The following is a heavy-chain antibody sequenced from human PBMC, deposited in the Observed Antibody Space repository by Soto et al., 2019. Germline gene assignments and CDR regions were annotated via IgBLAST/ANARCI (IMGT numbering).Heavy chain of an antibody. CDR3: ARVNWGLRDHYYYYGMDV. V-gene: IGHV4-59*01. CDR1: GGSISSYY. CDR2: IYYSGST. Sequence: SETLSLTCTVSGGSISSYYWSWIRQPPGKGLEWIGYIYYSGSTNYNPSLKSRVTISVDTSKNQFSLKLSSVTAADTAVYYCARVNWGLRDHYYYYGMDVWGQGTTVTVSS. J-gene: IGHJ6*02. D-gene: IGHD7-27*01.